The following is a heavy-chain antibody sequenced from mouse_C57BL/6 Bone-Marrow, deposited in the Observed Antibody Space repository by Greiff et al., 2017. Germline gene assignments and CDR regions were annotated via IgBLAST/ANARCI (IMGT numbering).Heavy chain of an antibody. V-gene: IGHV1-47*01. D-gene: IGHD2-4*01. CDR1: GYTFTTYP. CDR3: ARGCSNVGYDLDY. Sequence: VQLQQSGAELVKPGASVKMSCKASGYTFTTYPIEWMKQTPGKSLEWIGNFHPYNDDTKYNDTFKGKGTLTVEKSSSTLYLELSRLTSEDSAVYYCARGCSNVGYDLDYWGQGTTLTVSS. CDR2: FHPYNDDT. J-gene: IGHJ2*01.